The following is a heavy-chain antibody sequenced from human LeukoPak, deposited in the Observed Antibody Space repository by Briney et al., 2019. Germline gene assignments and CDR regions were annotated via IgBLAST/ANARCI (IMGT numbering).Heavy chain of an antibody. J-gene: IGHJ4*02. Sequence: RGSLRLSCAASGFTFSTYSMNWVRQAPGKGLEWLSFISSSGSPIYYADSVKGRFTISRDNAKNSLYLQMNSLRDEDTAVYYCARVATDCWGQGTLVTVSS. CDR3: ARVATDC. V-gene: IGHV3-48*02. CDR2: ISSSGSPI. CDR1: GFTFSTYS.